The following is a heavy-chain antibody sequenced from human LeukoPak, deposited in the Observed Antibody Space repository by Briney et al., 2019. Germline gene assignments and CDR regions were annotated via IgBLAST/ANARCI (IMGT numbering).Heavy chain of an antibody. V-gene: IGHV1-58*02. Sequence: ASVKVSCKTSGFTFSDSAIQWVRQACGQRLEWVGWIVVGTGNTNSAQKFQDRATITRDMTTTTAYMELSSLTSEDAAVYYCAASLSGFDNWGQGTLLTVSS. D-gene: IGHD1-26*01. J-gene: IGHJ4*02. CDR1: GFTFSDSA. CDR2: IVVGTGNT. CDR3: AASLSGFDN.